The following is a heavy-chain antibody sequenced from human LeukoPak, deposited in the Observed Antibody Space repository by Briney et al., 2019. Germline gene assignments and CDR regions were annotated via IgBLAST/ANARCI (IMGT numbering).Heavy chain of an antibody. CDR2: INHSGST. J-gene: IGHJ4*02. CDR1: GGSFSGYY. CDR3: ARAPDYPNYVFPPDY. V-gene: IGHV4-34*01. Sequence: PSETLSLTCAVYGGSFSGYYWSWIRQPPGKGLDWIGEINHSGSTNHNPSLKSRVTISVDTSKNQFSLKLSSVTAADTAVYYCARAPDYPNYVFPPDYWGQGTLVTVSS. D-gene: IGHD4-11*01.